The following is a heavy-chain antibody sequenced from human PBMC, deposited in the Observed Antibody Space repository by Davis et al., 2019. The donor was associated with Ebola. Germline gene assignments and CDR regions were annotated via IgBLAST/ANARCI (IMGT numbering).Heavy chain of an antibody. CDR3: AKGAGSGSLGNGMDV. V-gene: IGHV3-66*01. CDR2: PYGTGSR. Sequence: GESLKISCAVSGFIVTTEYMNWVRQAPGKGLEWVSSPYGTGSRYYADFAEGRFTISRDYSKNTLYLQMSNLRAEDTAVYYCAKGAGSGSLGNGMDVWGLGTTVTVS. J-gene: IGHJ6*02. D-gene: IGHD3-10*01. CDR1: GFIVTTEY.